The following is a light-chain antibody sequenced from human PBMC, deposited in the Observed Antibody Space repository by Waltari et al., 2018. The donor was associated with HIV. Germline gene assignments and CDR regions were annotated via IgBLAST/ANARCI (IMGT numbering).Light chain of an antibody. CDR3: LTYVSKTSTWQ. CDR2: DVS. V-gene: IGLV2-23*02. J-gene: IGLJ3*02. Sequence: QSALTQPASVSGNPGQSVTITCTGTDIDIGNYNLVSWFQQHPGKAPKLLIYDVSKRPSGVSSRFVGSKSGYFASLTISGLLTEDESSYYCLTYVSKTSTWQFGGGTYLTV. CDR1: DIDIGNYNL.